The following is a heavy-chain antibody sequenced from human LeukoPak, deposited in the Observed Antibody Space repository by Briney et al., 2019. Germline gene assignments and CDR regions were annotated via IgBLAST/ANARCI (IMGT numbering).Heavy chain of an antibody. V-gene: IGHV1-69*04. CDR2: IIPILGIA. Sequence: SVKVSCKASGGTFSSYAISWVRQAPGQGLEWMGRIIPILGIANYSQKFQGRVTMTTDTSTSTAYMELRSLRSDDTAVYYCARKIAAAGTDYWGQGTLVTVSS. J-gene: IGHJ4*02. CDR1: GGTFSSYA. D-gene: IGHD6-13*01. CDR3: ARKIAAAGTDY.